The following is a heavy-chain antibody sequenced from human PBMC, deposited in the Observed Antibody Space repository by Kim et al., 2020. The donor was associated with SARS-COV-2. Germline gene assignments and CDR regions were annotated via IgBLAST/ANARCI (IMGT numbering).Heavy chain of an antibody. CDR3: ARWVNIVGATTFDY. V-gene: IGHV1-18*04. CDR2: ISAYNGNT. CDR1: GYTFTSYG. Sequence: ASVKVSCKASGYTFTSYGISWVRQAPGQGLEWMGWISAYNGNTNYAQKLQGRVTMTTDTSTSTAYMELRSLRSDDTAVYYCARWVNIVGATTFDYWGQGTLVTVSS. J-gene: IGHJ4*02. D-gene: IGHD1-26*01.